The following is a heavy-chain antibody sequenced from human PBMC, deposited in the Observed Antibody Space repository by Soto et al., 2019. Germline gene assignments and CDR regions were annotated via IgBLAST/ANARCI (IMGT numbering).Heavy chain of an antibody. J-gene: IGHJ4*02. CDR1: GGSFSGYY. D-gene: IGHD3-10*01. V-gene: IGHV4-34*01. CDR3: ARGYGRNFAY. CDR2: INHSGST. Sequence: SETLSLSCAVDGGSFSGYYWSWIRQPPGKGLEWIGEINHSGSTNYNPSLKSRVTISVDTSKNQFSPKLSSVTAADTAVYYCARGYGRNFAYWGQGTLVTVS.